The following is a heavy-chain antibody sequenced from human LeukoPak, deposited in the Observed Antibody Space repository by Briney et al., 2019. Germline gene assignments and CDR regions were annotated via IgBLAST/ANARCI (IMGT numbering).Heavy chain of an antibody. D-gene: IGHD3-22*01. CDR2: FDPEDGET. V-gene: IGHV1-24*01. J-gene: IGHJ4*02. Sequence: ASVKVSCKVSGYTLTELSMHWVRQAPGKGLEWMGGFDPEDGETIYAQKFQGRVTTTEDTSTDTAYMELSSLRSEDTAVYYCATDLVARYYYDSSGYRPRFDYWGQGTLVTVSS. CDR1: GYTLTELS. CDR3: ATDLVARYYYDSSGYRPRFDY.